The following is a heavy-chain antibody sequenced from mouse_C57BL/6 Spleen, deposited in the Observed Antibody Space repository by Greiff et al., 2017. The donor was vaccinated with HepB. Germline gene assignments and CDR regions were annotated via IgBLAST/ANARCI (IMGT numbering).Heavy chain of an antibody. Sequence: EVQRVESGGDLVKPGGSLKLSCAASGFTFSSYGMSWVRQTPDKRLEWVATISSGGSYTYYPDSVKGRFTISRDNAKNTLYLQMSSLKSEDTAMYYCARIITTVANWYFDVWGTGTTVTVSS. V-gene: IGHV5-6*01. CDR1: GFTFSSYG. D-gene: IGHD1-1*01. J-gene: IGHJ1*03. CDR3: ARIITTVANWYFDV. CDR2: ISSGGSYT.